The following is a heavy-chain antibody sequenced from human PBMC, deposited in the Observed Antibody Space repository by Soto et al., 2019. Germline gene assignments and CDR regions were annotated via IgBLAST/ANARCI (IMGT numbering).Heavy chain of an antibody. D-gene: IGHD3-10*01. J-gene: IGHJ4*02. Sequence: EVQLLESGGGLVQPGGSLRLSCAASGFTFSSYAMSWVRQAPGKGLEWVSAISGSGGSTYYADSVKGRFTISRDNSKNTLYLQMTSLRAEDTAVYYCAKCTVRFGEFGYWGQGTLVTVSS. CDR2: ISGSGGST. V-gene: IGHV3-23*01. CDR3: AKCTVRFGEFGY. CDR1: GFTFSSYA.